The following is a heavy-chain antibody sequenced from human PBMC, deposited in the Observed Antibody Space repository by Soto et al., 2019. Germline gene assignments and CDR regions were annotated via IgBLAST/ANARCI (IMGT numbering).Heavy chain of an antibody. J-gene: IGHJ4*02. CDR3: ARGLNYGYFDY. Sequence: SETLSLTCAVSGGSISSGGYSWSWIRQPPGKGLEWIGYIYHSGSTYYNPSLKSRVTISVDRSKNQFSLKLSSVTAADTAVYYCARGLNYGYFDYWGQGTLVPVYS. D-gene: IGHD4-17*01. CDR2: IYHSGST. CDR1: GGSISSGGYS. V-gene: IGHV4-30-2*01.